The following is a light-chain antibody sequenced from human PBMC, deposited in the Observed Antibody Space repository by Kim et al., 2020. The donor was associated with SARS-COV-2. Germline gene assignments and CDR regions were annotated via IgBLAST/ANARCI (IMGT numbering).Light chain of an antibody. CDR1: NIGSNS. CDR3: QVWDSSSDHPV. V-gene: IGLV3-21*04. J-gene: IGLJ2*01. CDR2: YDS. Sequence: PGKTARITCGGNNIGSNSVHWYQQKPGQAPVVVIYYDSDRPSGIPERFSGSNSGNTATLTISRVEAGDEADYYCQVWDSSSDHPVFGGGTKLTVL.